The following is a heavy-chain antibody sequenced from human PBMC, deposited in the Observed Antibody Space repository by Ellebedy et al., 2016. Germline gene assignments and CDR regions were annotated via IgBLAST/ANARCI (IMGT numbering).Heavy chain of an antibody. J-gene: IGHJ3*01. CDR1: GGSVSSDY. D-gene: IGHD6-19*01. CDR3: AKWNGGWYAFDV. V-gene: IGHV4-59*02. Sequence: SETLSLTCNVFGGSVSSDYWNWMRRPPGKGLEWIGYVFHTGTTNYNPSLKSRVSMSVDTSKGQFSLRLTSVTAADTAVYYCAKWNGGWYAFDVWGLGTMVTVSS. CDR2: VFHTGTT.